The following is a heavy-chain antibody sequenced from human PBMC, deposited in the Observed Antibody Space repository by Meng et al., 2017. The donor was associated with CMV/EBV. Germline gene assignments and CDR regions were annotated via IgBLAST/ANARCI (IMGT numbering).Heavy chain of an antibody. Sequence: TLSRTCAVYGGSFSGYYWGWISQPPGKGLEWIGEINHSGSTNYNPSLKSRVTISVDTSKNQFSLKLSSVTAADTAVYYCARGRWLRYWGQGTLVTVSS. CDR2: INHSGST. CDR3: ARGRWLRY. D-gene: IGHD3-22*01. J-gene: IGHJ4*02. CDR1: GGSFSGYY. V-gene: IGHV4-34*01.